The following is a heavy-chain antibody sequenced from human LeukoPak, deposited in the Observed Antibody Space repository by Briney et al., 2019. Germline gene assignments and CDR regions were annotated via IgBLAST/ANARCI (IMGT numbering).Heavy chain of an antibody. J-gene: IGHJ4*02. CDR1: GGSISSYY. V-gene: IGHV4-59*01. D-gene: IGHD6-19*01. CDR2: ISYTGNT. Sequence: SETLSLTCTVSGGSISSYYWKWIRQPPGKGLEWIGYISYTGNTNYSPSLKSRVTMSVDTSKNQFSLNLRSVTAADTAVYYCARAGTSGWYGEYWGQGTLVTVSS. CDR3: ARAGTSGWYGEY.